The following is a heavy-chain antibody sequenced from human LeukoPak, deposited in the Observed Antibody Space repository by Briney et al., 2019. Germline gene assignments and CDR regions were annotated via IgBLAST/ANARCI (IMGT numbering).Heavy chain of an antibody. V-gene: IGHV4-61*02. J-gene: IGHJ5*02. Sequence: SQTLSLTCTVSGGSISSGSYYWSWIRQPAGKGLEWIGRIYTSGSTNYNPSLKSRVTISVDTSKNQFSLKLSSVTAADTAVYYCASSYYDILTGNNNWFDPWGQRTLVTVSS. CDR3: ASSYYDILTGNNNWFDP. CDR1: GGSISSGSYY. CDR2: IYTSGST. D-gene: IGHD3-9*01.